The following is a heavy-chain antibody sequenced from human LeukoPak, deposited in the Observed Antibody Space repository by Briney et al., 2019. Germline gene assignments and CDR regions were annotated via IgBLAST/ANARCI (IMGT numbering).Heavy chain of an antibody. CDR3: APLFGYGLGGKN. CDR2: INPNSGGT. D-gene: IGHD5-18*01. CDR1: GYTFTGYY. Sequence: ASVKVSCKASGYTFTGYYMHWVRQAPGQGLEWMGWINPNSGGTNYAQKFQGRVTMTRDTSISTAYMELSRLRSDDTAVYCCAPLFGYGLGGKNWGQGTLVTVSS. V-gene: IGHV1-2*02. J-gene: IGHJ4*02.